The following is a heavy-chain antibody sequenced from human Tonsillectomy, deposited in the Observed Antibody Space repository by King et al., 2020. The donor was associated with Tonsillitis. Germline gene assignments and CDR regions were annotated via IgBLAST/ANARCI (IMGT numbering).Heavy chain of an antibody. V-gene: IGHV5-51*01. CDR1: GYSFTSYW. J-gene: IGHJ4*02. CDR3: ARPRHCGGDCYSHYYFDY. CDR2: IFPGDSDT. Sequence: QLVQSGAEVKKPGESLKISCKGSGYSFTSYWIGWVRQMPVKGLEWMGIIFPGDSDTRYSPSFQGQVTISADKSISTAYLQWSGLKASDTAMYYCARPRHCGGDCYSHYYFDYWGQGTLVTVSS. D-gene: IGHD2-21*02.